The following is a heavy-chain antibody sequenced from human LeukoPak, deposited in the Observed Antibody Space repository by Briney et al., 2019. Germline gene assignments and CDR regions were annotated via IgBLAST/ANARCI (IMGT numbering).Heavy chain of an antibody. CDR2: ISWNSGSI. CDR3: AKGAGYYYDSSGPKSYFDY. D-gene: IGHD3-22*01. CDR1: GFTFDDYA. Sequence: PGGSLRLSCAASGFTFDDYAMHWVRQAPGKGLEWVSGISWNSGSIGYADSVKGRFTISRDNAKNSLYLQMNSLRAEDTALYYCAKGAGYYYDSSGPKSYFDYWGQGTLVTVSS. V-gene: IGHV3-9*01. J-gene: IGHJ4*02.